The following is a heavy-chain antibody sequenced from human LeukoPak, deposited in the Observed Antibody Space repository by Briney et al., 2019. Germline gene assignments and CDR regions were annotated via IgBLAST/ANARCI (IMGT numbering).Heavy chain of an antibody. CDR2: ISSSSSTI. Sequence: GGSLRLSCAASGFTFSSYSMNWVRQAPGKGLEWVSSISSSSSTIYYADSVKGRFTISRDNAKNSLYLQMNSLRAEDTAVYYCARAGLYRGPANAFDIWGQGTMVTVSS. D-gene: IGHD5-12*01. J-gene: IGHJ3*02. CDR3: ARAGLYRGPANAFDI. V-gene: IGHV3-48*01. CDR1: GFTFSSYS.